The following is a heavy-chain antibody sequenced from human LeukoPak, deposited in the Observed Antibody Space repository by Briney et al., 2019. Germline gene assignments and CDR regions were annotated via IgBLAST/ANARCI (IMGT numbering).Heavy chain of an antibody. V-gene: IGHV3-9*01. Sequence: GRSLRLSCAASGFTFDDYAMHWVRQAPGKGLEWVSGVTWNSGIIVYADSVRGRFTISRDNARNSLFLEMTSLRGDDTALYYCAKGKRSGLVYGAIDYWGQGTLVSVSS. D-gene: IGHD3/OR15-3a*01. CDR1: GFTFDDYA. J-gene: IGHJ4*02. CDR3: AKGKRSGLVYGAIDY. CDR2: VTWNSGII.